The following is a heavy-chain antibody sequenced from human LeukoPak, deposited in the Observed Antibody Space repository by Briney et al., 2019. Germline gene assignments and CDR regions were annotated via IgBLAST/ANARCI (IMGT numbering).Heavy chain of an antibody. D-gene: IGHD1-26*01. V-gene: IGHV3-21*01. CDR2: ISTSSSYI. CDR3: ARDSGNYLDAFDI. CDR1: GFTFSSYG. J-gene: IGHJ3*02. Sequence: GGSLRLSCAASGFTFSSYGMHWVRQAPGKGLVWVSSISTSSSYIYYTDSVKGRFTISRDNAKNSLDLQMNSLRAEDTAVYYCARDSGNYLDAFDIWGQGTMVTVSS.